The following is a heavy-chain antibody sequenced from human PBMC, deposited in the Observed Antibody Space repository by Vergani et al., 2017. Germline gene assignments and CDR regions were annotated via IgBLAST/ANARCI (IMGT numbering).Heavy chain of an antibody. V-gene: IGHV3-23*01. J-gene: IGHJ6*02. CDR2: ISGSGGST. CDR3: ASGAYDILTGYRTDYYYGMDV. Sequence: EVQLLESGGGLVQPGGSLRLSCAASGFTFSSYVMSWVRQAPGKGLEWVSAISGSGGSTYYADSVKGRFTISRDNSENTLYLQMNSLRAEDTAVYYCASGAYDILTGYRTDYYYGMDVWGQGTTVTVSS. CDR1: GFTFSSYV. D-gene: IGHD3-9*01.